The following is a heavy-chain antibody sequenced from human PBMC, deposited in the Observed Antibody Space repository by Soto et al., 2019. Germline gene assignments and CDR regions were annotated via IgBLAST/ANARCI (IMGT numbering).Heavy chain of an antibody. J-gene: IGHJ6*02. D-gene: IGHD6-13*01. CDR1: GGTLSDYA. CDR3: ASSLRGFLYSSSWYAAV. V-gene: IGHV1-69*13. CDR2: IIPMFGAV. Sequence: GASVKVSCKASGGTLSDYAISWVRQAPGQGLEWMGGIIPMFGAVNYAQRFQGRVTITADEATSTAYVELSSLRSEDTAVYYCASSLRGFLYSSSWYAAVWGQGTTVTVSS.